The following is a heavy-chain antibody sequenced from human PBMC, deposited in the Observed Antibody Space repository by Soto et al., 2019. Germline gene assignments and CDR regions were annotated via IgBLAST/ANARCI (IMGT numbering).Heavy chain of an antibody. CDR1: GFTFSTYG. CDR2: IWNHGRED. CDR3: VRGPSLVGDVTSFDY. Sequence: QVHLVESGGGVVQPGRSLRLSCAASGFTFSTYGMHWVRQAPGKGLEWVALIWNHGREDSYADSVKGRFTISRDNSRNTLWLQMNSLRAVATAVYYCVRGPSLVGDVTSFDYWGQGSLVTVSS. D-gene: IGHD2-15*01. V-gene: IGHV3-33*01. J-gene: IGHJ4*02.